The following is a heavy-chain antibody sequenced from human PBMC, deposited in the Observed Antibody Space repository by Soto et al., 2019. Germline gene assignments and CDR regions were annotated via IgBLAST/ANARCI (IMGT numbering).Heavy chain of an antibody. D-gene: IGHD5-18*01. V-gene: IGHV5-51*01. J-gene: IGHJ6*02. CDR3: ARQDVDTGIDTGSTYYYYGMDV. CDR1: GYSFTSYW. Sequence: GESLKISCNGSGYSFTSYWIGWVRQMPGKGLEWMGIIYPGDSDTRYSPSFQGQVTISADKSISTAYLQWSSLKASDTAMYYCARQDVDTGIDTGSTYYYYGMDVWGQGTTVTVYS. CDR2: IYPGDSDT.